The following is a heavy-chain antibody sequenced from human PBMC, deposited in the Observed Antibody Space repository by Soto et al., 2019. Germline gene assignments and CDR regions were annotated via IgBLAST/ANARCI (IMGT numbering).Heavy chain of an antibody. V-gene: IGHV1-18*01. CDR1: GYTFNSYG. Sequence: QVQLVQSGAEVKKPGASVRVSCKASGYTFNSYGISWVRQAPGRGLEWMGWMNTYNGITYYAQKFQGRLTMTIDTSTTTAYMELRSLTSDDTAVYYCARDTTTIVVVPSYWGQGTLVTVSS. D-gene: IGHD3-22*01. CDR3: ARDTTTIVVVPSY. CDR2: MNTYNGIT. J-gene: IGHJ4*02.